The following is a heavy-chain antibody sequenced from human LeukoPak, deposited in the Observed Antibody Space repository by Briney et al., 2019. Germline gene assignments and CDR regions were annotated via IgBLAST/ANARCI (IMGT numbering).Heavy chain of an antibody. Sequence: ASVKVSCKASGYTFTGYYMHWVRQAPGHGLEWMGWINPNSGGTDYAQRFQGRVTMTRDTSISTAYMELSRLRSDDTAVYYCARGRRRGSSGWQNDYWGQGTLVTVSS. CDR1: GYTFTGYY. J-gene: IGHJ4*02. D-gene: IGHD6-19*01. V-gene: IGHV1-2*02. CDR2: INPNSGGT. CDR3: ARGRRRGSSGWQNDY.